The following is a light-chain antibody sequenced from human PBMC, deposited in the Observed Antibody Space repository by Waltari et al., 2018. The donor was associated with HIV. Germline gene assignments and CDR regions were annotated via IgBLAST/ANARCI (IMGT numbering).Light chain of an antibody. Sequence: NFMLTQPHSVSASPGKTVTISCTRSSGSISSNYVHWYQQRPGSAPTTVIYEDNQRPSGVPDRFSGSIDSSSNSASLTISGLKTEDEADYYCQSYDSSNHGVFGGGTKLTVL. J-gene: IGLJ3*02. V-gene: IGLV6-57*04. CDR3: QSYDSSNHGV. CDR1: SGSISSNY. CDR2: EDN.